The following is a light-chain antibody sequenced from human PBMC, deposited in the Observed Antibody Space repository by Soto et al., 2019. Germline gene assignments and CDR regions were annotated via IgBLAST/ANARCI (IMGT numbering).Light chain of an antibody. V-gene: IGLV2-14*01. CDR2: EVS. CDR3: SSYTSSSTLV. Sequence: QSVLTQPACVSGCPGQSITISCTGTSSDVGGYNYVSWYQQHPGKAPKLMIYEVSNRPSGVSNRFSGSKSGKTASLTISGLQAEDEDDYYCSSYTSSSTLVFGGGTKVTVL. CDR1: SSDVGGYNY. J-gene: IGLJ2*01.